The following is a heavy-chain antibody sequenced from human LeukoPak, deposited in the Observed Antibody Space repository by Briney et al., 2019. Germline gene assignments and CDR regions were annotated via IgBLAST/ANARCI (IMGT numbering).Heavy chain of an antibody. CDR1: GGSISSYY. CDR2: IYYSGST. D-gene: IGHD1-26*01. CDR3: ARWDRAFDI. V-gene: IGHV4-59*01. J-gene: IGHJ3*02. Sequence: PSETLSLTCTVSGGSISSYYWSWIRQPPGKGLEWIGYIYYSGSTNYNPSLKSRVTISVGTSKNQFPLKLSSVTAADTAVYYCARWDRAFDIWGQGTMVTVSS.